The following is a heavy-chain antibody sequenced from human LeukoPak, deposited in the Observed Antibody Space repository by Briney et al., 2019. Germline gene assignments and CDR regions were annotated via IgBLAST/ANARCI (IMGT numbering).Heavy chain of an antibody. CDR2: INPNSGDT. CDR3: ARANPLYCSSTTCLFDY. J-gene: IGHJ4*02. Sequence: ASVKVACKASGYTFSGYYMHWVRQAPGQGFEWMGWINPNSGDTNYVQKFQGRVTMAWDTSISTAHMELSRLRSDDTAVYYCARANPLYCSSTTCLFDYWGQGTLVTVSS. CDR1: GYTFSGYY. D-gene: IGHD2-2*01. V-gene: IGHV1-2*02.